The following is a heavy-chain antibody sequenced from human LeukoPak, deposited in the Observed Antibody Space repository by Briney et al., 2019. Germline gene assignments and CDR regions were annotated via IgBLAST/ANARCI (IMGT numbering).Heavy chain of an antibody. V-gene: IGHV4-61*09. CDR1: GDSISSGSYY. Sequence: SQTLSLTCTVSGDSISSGSYYWSWIRQPAGKGLEWIGHIYTSGSTNYNPSLKGRVTISVDTPKNQFSLKLSSVTAADTAVYYCARDLAPYYFDYWGQGTLVTVSS. D-gene: IGHD3-3*02. CDR3: ARDLAPYYFDY. J-gene: IGHJ4*02. CDR2: IYTSGST.